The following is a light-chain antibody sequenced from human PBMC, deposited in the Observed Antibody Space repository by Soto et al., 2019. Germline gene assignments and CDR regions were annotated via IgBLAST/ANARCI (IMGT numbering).Light chain of an antibody. Sequence: DIQMTQSPSSLSASVVDRVTLTCQASQGISSYLAWYQQKPGKAPNLLIYDASTLESGVPSRFSGSGSGTEFTLTISSLQPDDFATYYCQHYSSYSRTFGQGTKVDIK. CDR1: QGISSY. CDR2: DAS. J-gene: IGKJ1*01. V-gene: IGKV1-5*01. CDR3: QHYSSYSRT.